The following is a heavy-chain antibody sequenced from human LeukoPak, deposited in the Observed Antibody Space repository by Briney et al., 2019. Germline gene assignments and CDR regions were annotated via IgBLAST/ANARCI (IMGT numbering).Heavy chain of an antibody. Sequence: SETLSLTCAVYGGSFSGYYWSWIRQPPGKGLEWIGEMNLSGSTNYNPSLKSRVTISVDTSKNQFSLKLSSVTAADTAVYYCARTSMVRGVITLGANFDYWGQGTLVTVSS. D-gene: IGHD3-10*01. CDR2: MNLSGST. CDR3: ARTSMVRGVITLGANFDY. J-gene: IGHJ4*02. CDR1: GGSFSGYY. V-gene: IGHV4-34*01.